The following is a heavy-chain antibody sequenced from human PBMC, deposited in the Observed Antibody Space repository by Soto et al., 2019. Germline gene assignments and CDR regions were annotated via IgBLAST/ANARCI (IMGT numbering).Heavy chain of an antibody. J-gene: IGHJ4*02. CDR3: ATSKGILGYFDY. D-gene: IGHD3-10*01. CDR2: FDPEDGET. V-gene: IGHV1-24*01. Sequence: XSVKVSCKVSVYTLTELSMHWVRQAPGKGLEWMGGFDPEDGETIYAQKFQGRVTMTEEKTTDTAYMELSSLRSEDTAVYYCATSKGILGYFDYWGQGTLVTVSS. CDR1: VYTLTELS.